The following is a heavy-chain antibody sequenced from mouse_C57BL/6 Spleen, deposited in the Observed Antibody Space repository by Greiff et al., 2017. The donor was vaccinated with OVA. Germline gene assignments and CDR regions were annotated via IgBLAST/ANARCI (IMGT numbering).Heavy chain of an antibody. V-gene: IGHV1-82*01. CDR1: GYAFSSSW. D-gene: IGHD2-3*01. CDR3: ASSLYDCYYAMDS. J-gene: IGHJ4*01. CDR2: IYPGDGDT. Sequence: QVQLQQSGPELVKPGASVKISCKASGYAFSSSWMNWVKQRPGKGLEWIGRIYPGDGDTNYNGKFKGKATLTADKSSSTAYMQLSLLSSEDSSVYFCASSLYDCYYAMDSWGQGTSVTVSS.